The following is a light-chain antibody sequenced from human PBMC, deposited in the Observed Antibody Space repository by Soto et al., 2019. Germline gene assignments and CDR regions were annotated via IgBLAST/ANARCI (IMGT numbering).Light chain of an antibody. Sequence: EIVLTQSPGTLSLSPGERATLSCRTSQSISSSYLAWSQQKPGQAPRLLISATSSRATGVPDRFSGSGSGTDFTLTISRLEPEDSAVYYCHQYVTSPPAWAFSQGTKVEIK. J-gene: IGKJ1*01. CDR2: ATS. V-gene: IGKV3-20*01. CDR3: HQYVTSPPAWA. CDR1: QSISSSY.